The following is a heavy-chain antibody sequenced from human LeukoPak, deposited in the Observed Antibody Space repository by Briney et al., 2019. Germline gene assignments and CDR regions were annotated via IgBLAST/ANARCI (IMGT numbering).Heavy chain of an antibody. J-gene: IGHJ5*02. CDR2: IYYSGST. CDR1: GGSISNYY. Sequence: SETLSLTCTVSGGSISNYYWSWIRQPPGKGLEWIGYIYYSGSTNYNPSLKSRVTISVDTSKNQLSLKLSSVTAADTAVYYCAREASTAYGDYEGRFDPWGQGTLVTVSS. V-gene: IGHV4-59*01. D-gene: IGHD4-17*01. CDR3: AREASTAYGDYEGRFDP.